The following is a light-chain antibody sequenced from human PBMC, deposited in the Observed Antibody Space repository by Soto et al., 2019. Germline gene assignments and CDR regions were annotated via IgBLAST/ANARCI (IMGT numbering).Light chain of an antibody. CDR2: GAS. J-gene: IGKJ1*01. V-gene: IGKV3-20*01. CDR3: QQYGSSYPWT. Sequence: EIVMTQSPATLSVSPGEGATLSCRASQSVSSKLAWYQQKPGQAPRLLIYGASSRATGIPDRFSGSGSGTDFTLTIRRLEPEDLAVYYCQQYGSSYPWTFGQGTKVDIK. CDR1: QSVSSK.